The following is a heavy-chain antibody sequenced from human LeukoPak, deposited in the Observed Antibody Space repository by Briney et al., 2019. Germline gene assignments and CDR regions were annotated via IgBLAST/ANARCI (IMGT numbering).Heavy chain of an antibody. CDR1: GFTFSSYA. Sequence: GGSLRLSCAASGFTFSSYAMSWVRQAPGKGLEWVSAISGSGGSTYYADSVKGRFTISRDNSKNTLYLQMNSLRAEDTAVYYCTKRRGLELLYYYYMDVWGKGTTVTVSS. CDR3: TKRRGLELLYYYYMDV. J-gene: IGHJ6*03. D-gene: IGHD1-7*01. CDR2: ISGSGGST. V-gene: IGHV3-23*01.